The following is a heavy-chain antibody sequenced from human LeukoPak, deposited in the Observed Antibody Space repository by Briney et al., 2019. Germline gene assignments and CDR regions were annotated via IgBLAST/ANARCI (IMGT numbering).Heavy chain of an antibody. V-gene: IGHV1-69*05. CDR1: GGTFSSYA. CDR2: IIPIFGTA. J-gene: IGHJ1*01. CDR3: ARGIAARWTQHEYFQH. Sequence: ASVKVSCKASGGTFSSYAISWVRQAPGQGLEWMGGIIPIFGTANYAQKFQGRVTITTDESTSTAYMELSSLRSEDTAVYYCARGIAARWTQHEYFQHWGQGTLVTVSS. D-gene: IGHD6-6*01.